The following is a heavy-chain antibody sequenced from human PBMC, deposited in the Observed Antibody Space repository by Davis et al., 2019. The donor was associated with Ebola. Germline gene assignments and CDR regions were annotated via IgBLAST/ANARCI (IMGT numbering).Heavy chain of an antibody. CDR3: SAYSHAWSEGGEN. V-gene: IGHV4-39*01. D-gene: IGHD3-16*01. CDR1: GGSISRTNYY. Sequence: PSETLSLTCTVSGGSISRTNYYWGWTRQPPGKGLEWIGTISYGGNTKYNPSLQSRLTLSVDTSKNQFSLKLSSVTAADTAFYFCSAYSHAWSEGGENWGQGTLVTVSS. CDR2: ISYGGNT. J-gene: IGHJ4*02.